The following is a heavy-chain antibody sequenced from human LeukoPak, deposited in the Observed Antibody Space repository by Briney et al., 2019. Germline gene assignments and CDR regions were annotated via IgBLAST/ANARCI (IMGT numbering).Heavy chain of an antibody. V-gene: IGHV4-59*08. CDR1: GGSISGDH. Sequence: SETLSLTCTVSGGSISGDHWNWIRQPPGKGPEWIGYIYYSGNTNYNPSLKSRVTISVDTSKNQFSLKLNSVTAADTAVYYCARRNDFGIWGQGTMVTVSS. CDR2: IYYSGNT. J-gene: IGHJ3*02. CDR3: ARRNDFGI.